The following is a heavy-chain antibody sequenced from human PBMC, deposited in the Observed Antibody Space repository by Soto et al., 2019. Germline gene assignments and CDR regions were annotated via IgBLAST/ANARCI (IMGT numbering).Heavy chain of an antibody. V-gene: IGHV4-30-4*02. CDR2: IYYSGST. J-gene: IGHJ4*02. CDR3: ARRWGTSFDF. CDR1: GGSISSGDYY. D-gene: IGHD7-27*01. Sequence: SETLSLTCTVSGGSISSGDYYWSWIRQPPGKGLEWIGYIYYSGSTYYNPSLKSRVTISVDTSKNQFSLKVSSVTAGDTAVYYCARRWGTSFDFWGQGTLVTVSS.